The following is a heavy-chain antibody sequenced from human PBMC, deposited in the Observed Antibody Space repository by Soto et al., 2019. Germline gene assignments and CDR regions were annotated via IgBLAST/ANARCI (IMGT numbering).Heavy chain of an antibody. D-gene: IGHD4-17*01. CDR1: GFTFSNYA. CDR2: ISASGGTT. CDR3: AANPLTGRYGDAGRYYGMDV. J-gene: IGHJ6*02. Sequence: GGSLRLSCAGSGFTFSNYATSWVRQAPGKGLEWVSVISASGGTTYYADSVKGRFIISRDNSKDTLYLQMNSLRAEDTTVYYCAANPLTGRYGDAGRYYGMDVWGQGTTVTVSS. V-gene: IGHV3-23*01.